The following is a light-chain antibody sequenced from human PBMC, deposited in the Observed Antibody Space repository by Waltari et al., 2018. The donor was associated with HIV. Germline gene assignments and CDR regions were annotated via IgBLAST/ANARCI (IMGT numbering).Light chain of an antibody. CDR1: SSNIASNT. CDR2: SYG. V-gene: IGLV1-44*01. J-gene: IGLJ3*02. CDR3: ATWDDSLNAWV. Sequence: VLNQSPSASGTPGQRDIISCSGRSSNIASNTLTWYQQFPGTAPKLLIYSYGQRPSGVPERFSGSKSATSASLAISGLRSEDEADYYCATWDDSLNAWVFGGGTKLTVL.